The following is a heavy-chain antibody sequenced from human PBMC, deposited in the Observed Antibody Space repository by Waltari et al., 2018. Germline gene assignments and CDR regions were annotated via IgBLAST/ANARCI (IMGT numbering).Heavy chain of an antibody. V-gene: IGHV1-69*01. CDR3: ARHDGKQWLVRGAFDI. CDR1: GGTFSSYA. Sequence: QVQLVQSGAEVKKPGSSVKVSCKASGGTFSSYAISWVRQAPGQGLEWMGGIIPIFGTANYAQKFQGRVTITADESTSTAYMELSSLKASDTAMYYCARHDGKQWLVRGAFDIWGQGTMVTVSS. CDR2: IIPIFGTA. J-gene: IGHJ3*02. D-gene: IGHD6-19*01.